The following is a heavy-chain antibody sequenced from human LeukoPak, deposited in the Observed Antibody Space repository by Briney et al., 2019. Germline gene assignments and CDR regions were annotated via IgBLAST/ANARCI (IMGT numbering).Heavy chain of an antibody. CDR1: RYTLTELS. CDR2: FDPEDGET. V-gene: IGHV1-24*01. J-gene: IGHJ5*02. Sequence: GASVKVSCKVSRYTLTELSMHWVRQAPGKGLEWMGGFDPEDGETIYAQKFQGRVTMTEDTSTDTAYMELSSLRSEDTAVYYCATKAAAGYNWFDPWGQGTLVTVSS. CDR3: ATKAAAGYNWFDP. D-gene: IGHD6-13*01.